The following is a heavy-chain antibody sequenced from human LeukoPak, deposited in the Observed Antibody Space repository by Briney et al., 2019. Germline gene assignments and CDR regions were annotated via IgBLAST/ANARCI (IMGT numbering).Heavy chain of an antibody. CDR2: IRSKANSYAT. CDR3: TRLNGPATPHYGDYFDY. CDR1: GFTFSGSA. V-gene: IGHV3-73*01. Sequence: GGSLRLSCAASGFTFSGSAMHWVRQASGKGLEWVGRIRSKANSYATAYAASVKGRFTISRDDSKNTAYLQMNSLKTEDTAVYYCTRLNGPATPHYGDYFDYWGQGTLVTVSS. D-gene: IGHD4-17*01. J-gene: IGHJ4*02.